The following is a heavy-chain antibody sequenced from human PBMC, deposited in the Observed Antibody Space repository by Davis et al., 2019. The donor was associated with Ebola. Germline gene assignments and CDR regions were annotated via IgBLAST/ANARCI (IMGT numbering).Heavy chain of an antibody. CDR3: ARGSNYYDSSGYPTDY. CDR2: ISSSSSYI. D-gene: IGHD3-22*01. Sequence: GESLKISCAASRFTFSSYSMNWVRQAPGKGLEWVSSISSSSSYIYYADSVKGRFTISRDNAKNSLYLQMNSLRAEDTAVYYCARGSNYYDSSGYPTDYWGQGTLVTVSS. CDR1: RFTFSSYS. J-gene: IGHJ4*02. V-gene: IGHV3-21*01.